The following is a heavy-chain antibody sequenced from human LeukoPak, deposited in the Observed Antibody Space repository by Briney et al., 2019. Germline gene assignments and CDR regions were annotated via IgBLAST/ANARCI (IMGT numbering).Heavy chain of an antibody. J-gene: IGHJ4*02. CDR1: GVSFSSYY. CDR2: IRRSGST. CDR3: ARERDCSGTGCYIDH. D-gene: IGHD2-15*01. Sequence: SETLSLTCGFYGVSFSSYYWSWIRQPPGKGLEWIGQIRRSGSTNYNPSLKSRVIMSVDTSKSQFSLKLDSVSAADTAVYYCARERDCSGTGCYIDHWGQGTLVTVSS. V-gene: IGHV4-34*01.